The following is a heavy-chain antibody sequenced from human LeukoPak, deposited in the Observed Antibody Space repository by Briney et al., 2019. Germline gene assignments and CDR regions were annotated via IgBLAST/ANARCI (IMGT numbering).Heavy chain of an antibody. CDR2: IYYSGST. D-gene: IGHD3-22*01. CDR3: ARLWFYYDSSGYVKVFDY. CDR1: GGSISSNSYY. Sequence: SETLSLTCTVSGGSISSNSYYWGWNRQSPGKGLEWCGSIYYSGSTYYNPSLKSRVTISVDTSKNQVSLKLSSVTAADTSVYYCARLWFYYDSSGYVKVFDYWGQGTLVTVSS. J-gene: IGHJ4*02. V-gene: IGHV4-39*01.